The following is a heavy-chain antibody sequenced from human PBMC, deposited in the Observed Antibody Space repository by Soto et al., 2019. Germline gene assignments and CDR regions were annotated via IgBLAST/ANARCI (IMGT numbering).Heavy chain of an antibody. D-gene: IGHD6-19*01. J-gene: IGHJ6*02. Sequence: PGGSLRLSCAASGFTFSSYAMHWVRQAPGKGLEWVAVISYDGSNKYYADSVKGRFTISRDNSKNTLYLQMNSLRAEDTAVYYCARELWQWLGPYYGMDVWGQGTTVTVSS. CDR1: GFTFSSYA. V-gene: IGHV3-30-3*01. CDR3: ARELWQWLGPYYGMDV. CDR2: ISYDGSNK.